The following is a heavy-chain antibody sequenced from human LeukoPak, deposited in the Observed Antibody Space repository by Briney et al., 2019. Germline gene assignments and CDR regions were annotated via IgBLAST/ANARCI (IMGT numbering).Heavy chain of an antibody. CDR3: AIDGGRRASSCHYY. CDR2: INPNSGGT. J-gene: IGHJ4*02. V-gene: IGHV1-2*02. D-gene: IGHD2-2*01. Sequence: ASVKVSYKASGYTFTGYYMHWVRQAPGQGLEWMEWINPNSGGTNYAQQFQGRVTMTRGTSISTAYMELSRLRSDDTAVYYCAIDGGRRASSCHYYWGQGTLVTVSS. CDR1: GYTFTGYY.